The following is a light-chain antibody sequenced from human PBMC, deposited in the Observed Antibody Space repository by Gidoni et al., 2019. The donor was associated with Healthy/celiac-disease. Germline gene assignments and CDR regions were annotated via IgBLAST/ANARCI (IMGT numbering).Light chain of an antibody. V-gene: IGKV1-33*01. CDR3: QQYDTLPLT. Sequence: DIQMTQSPSSLSASVGDRVTITCQASQDISNYLNWYQQKPGKAPKLLIYDASNFETGVPSRFRGSGSGTDFTFPLSRLPPEDIATSSCQQYDTLPLTFGGGTKVEIK. CDR1: QDISNY. CDR2: DAS. J-gene: IGKJ4*01.